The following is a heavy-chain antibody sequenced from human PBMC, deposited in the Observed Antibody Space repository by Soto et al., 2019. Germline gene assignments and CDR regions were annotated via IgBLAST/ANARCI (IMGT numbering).Heavy chain of an antibody. V-gene: IGHV3-23*01. D-gene: IGHD2-15*01. CDR2: ISGSGGST. CDR1: GFTFSSYA. CDR3: AKTLVAARPSPNAFDI. J-gene: IGHJ3*02. Sequence: GESLKISCTASGFTFSSYAMSWVRQAPGKGLEWVSAISGSGGSTYYADSVKGRFTISRDNSKNTLYLQMNSLRAEDTAVYYCAKTLVAARPSPNAFDIWGQGTMVTVSS.